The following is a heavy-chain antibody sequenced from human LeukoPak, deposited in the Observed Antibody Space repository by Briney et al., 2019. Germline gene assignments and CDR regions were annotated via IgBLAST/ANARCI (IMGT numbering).Heavy chain of an antibody. CDR1: GFTFDTYA. V-gene: IGHV3-23*01. CDR3: ARYVPPTTMATRFFDC. Sequence: GGSLRLSCAASGFTFDTYALTWVRQAPGKGLEWVSVIAAGGGGMQYAESVEGRFIISRDNSKKTLYLQVNNLRAEDTAIYYCARYVPPTTMATRFFDCWGQGTLVTVSS. CDR2: IAAGGGGM. D-gene: IGHD4-23*01. J-gene: IGHJ4*02.